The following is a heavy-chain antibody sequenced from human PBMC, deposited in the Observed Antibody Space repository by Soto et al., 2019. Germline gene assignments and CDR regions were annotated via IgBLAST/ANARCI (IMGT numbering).Heavy chain of an antibody. CDR3: GTGSAFDL. CDR2: IKRQTEGATT. J-gene: IGHJ3*01. D-gene: IGHD7-27*01. Sequence: EVQLVESGGELVQPGGSLRLSCVASGITFSNSWMSWVRQAPGKGLEWVGRIKRQTEGATTDYAAPVKGRFTISRDDSKKTLYPQMNSLKIEDTAVYYCGTGSAFDLWGQGTMVTVSS. V-gene: IGHV3-15*01. CDR1: GITFSNSW.